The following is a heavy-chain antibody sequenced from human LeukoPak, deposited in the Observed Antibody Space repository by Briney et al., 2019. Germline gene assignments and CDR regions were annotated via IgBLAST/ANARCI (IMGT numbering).Heavy chain of an antibody. CDR2: INPNSGGT. J-gene: IGHJ4*02. CDR3: ASGVSDSSGYSREYFDY. D-gene: IGHD3-22*01. CDR1: GYTFTSYY. Sequence: GASVKVSCKASGYTFTSYYMHWVRQAPGHGLEWMGRINPNSGGTNYAQKFQGRVTMTRDTSISTAYMELSRLRSDDTAVYYCASGVSDSSGYSREYFDYWGQGTLVTVSS. V-gene: IGHV1-2*06.